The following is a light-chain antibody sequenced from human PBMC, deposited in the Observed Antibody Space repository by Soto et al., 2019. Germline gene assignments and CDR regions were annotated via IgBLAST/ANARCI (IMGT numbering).Light chain of an antibody. J-gene: IGKJ2*03. CDR3: QQYNAYYS. CDR2: DVS. CDR1: QDISLW. Sequence: DIQMTQSPPTLPASAGDRVTITCRASQDISLWLAWYQQKPGKAPELLIYDVSTLQSGVPSRFSGTGSGTEFTLTISSLQPEDFATYFFQQYNAYYSLGHWTKVDIK. V-gene: IGKV1-5*01.